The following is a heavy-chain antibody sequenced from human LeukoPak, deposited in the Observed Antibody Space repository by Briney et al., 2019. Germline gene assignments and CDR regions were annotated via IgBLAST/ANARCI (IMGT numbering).Heavy chain of an antibody. CDR3: AKEGALVAATRPYYFDY. CDR2: ISGSGGST. D-gene: IGHD2-15*01. J-gene: IGHJ4*02. V-gene: IGHV3-23*01. Sequence: QAGGSLRLSCAASGFTFSSYAMSWVRQASGKGLEWVSAISGSGGSTYYADSVKGRFTISRDNSKNTLYLQMNSLRAEDTAVYYCAKEGALVAATRPYYFDYWGQGTLVTVSS. CDR1: GFTFSSYA.